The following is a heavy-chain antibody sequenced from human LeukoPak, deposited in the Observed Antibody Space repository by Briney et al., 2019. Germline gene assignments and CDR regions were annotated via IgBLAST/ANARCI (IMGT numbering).Heavy chain of an antibody. CDR2: IYYSGST. Sequence: SETLSLTCTVSGGSISSYYWSWIRQPPGKGLEWIGYIYYSGSTNYNPSLKSRVTISVDTSKNQFSLKLSSVTAADTAVHYCARENGYNRLYYFDYWGQGTLVTVSS. CDR1: GGSISSYY. D-gene: IGHD5-24*01. J-gene: IGHJ4*02. CDR3: ARENGYNRLYYFDY. V-gene: IGHV4-59*01.